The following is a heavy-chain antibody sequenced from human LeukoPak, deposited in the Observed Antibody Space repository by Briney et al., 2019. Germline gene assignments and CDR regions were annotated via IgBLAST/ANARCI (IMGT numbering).Heavy chain of an antibody. D-gene: IGHD6-6*01. CDR2: MNPNSGNT. CDR3: ARAEARKQLVGGYYFDY. CDR1: VYTFTSYG. Sequence: ASVKVSCKASVYTFTSYGINWVRQAPGQGLERMGWMNPNSGNTGDAQKFQGRVTTTRNTSISTAYMELSSLRSEDTAVYYCARAEARKQLVGGYYFDYRRQGTLVSVPS. V-gene: IGHV1-8*01. J-gene: IGHJ4*02.